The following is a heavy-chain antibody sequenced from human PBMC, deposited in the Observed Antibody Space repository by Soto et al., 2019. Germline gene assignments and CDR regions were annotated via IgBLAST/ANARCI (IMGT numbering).Heavy chain of an antibody. V-gene: IGHV3-7*05. D-gene: IGHD5-12*01. Sequence: GGSLRLSCAASGFTFSSYWMSWVRQAPGKGLEWVANIKQDESEKYYVDSVKGRFTISRDNAKNSLYLQMNSLRAEDTAVYYCARGSGFEWAEYFQHWGQGTLVTVSS. CDR1: GFTFSSYW. CDR2: IKQDESEK. J-gene: IGHJ1*01. CDR3: ARGSGFEWAEYFQH.